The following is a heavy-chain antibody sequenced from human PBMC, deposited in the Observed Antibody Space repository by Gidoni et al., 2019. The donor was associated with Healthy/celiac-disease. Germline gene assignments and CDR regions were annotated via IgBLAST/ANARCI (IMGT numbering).Heavy chain of an antibody. CDR2: INPNSGGT. Sequence: QVQLVQSGAEVKKPGASVKVSCKASGYTFTGYYMHWVRQTPGQGLEWMGWINPNSGGTNYAQKFQGWVTMTRDTSISTAYMELSRLRSDDTAVYYCARAPVSGSYAFDIWGQGTMVTVSS. V-gene: IGHV1-2*04. CDR1: GYTFTGYY. D-gene: IGHD1-26*01. CDR3: ARAPVSGSYAFDI. J-gene: IGHJ3*02.